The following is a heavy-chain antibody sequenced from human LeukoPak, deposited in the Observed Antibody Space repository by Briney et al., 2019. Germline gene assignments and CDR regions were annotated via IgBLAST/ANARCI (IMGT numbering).Heavy chain of an antibody. CDR1: GFTFSSYW. CDR2: IKQDGSEK. J-gene: IGHJ4*02. D-gene: IGHD1-26*01. Sequence: GGSLRLSCVASGFTFSSYWMSWVRQAPGKGLEWVANIKQDGSEKYYVDSVKGRFTIPRDNAKNSLYLQMNSLRAEDTAVYYCARVPLYSGSSYDLGLDYWGQGTLVTVSS. CDR3: ARVPLYSGSSYDLGLDY. V-gene: IGHV3-7*01.